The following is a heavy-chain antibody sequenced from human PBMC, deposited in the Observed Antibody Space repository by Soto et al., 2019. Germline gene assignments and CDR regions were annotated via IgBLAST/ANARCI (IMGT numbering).Heavy chain of an antibody. Sequence: PSEAVSLTCTVSGGSISSGDYYWSWIRQPPGKGLEWIGYIYYSGSTYYNLSLKSRVTISVDTSKNQFSLKLSSVTAADTAVYYCARATYCGGDCYSSWYFDLWGRGTLVT. D-gene: IGHD2-21*02. V-gene: IGHV4-30-4*01. CDR1: GGSISSGDYY. CDR2: IYYSGST. CDR3: ARATYCGGDCYSSWYFDL. J-gene: IGHJ2*01.